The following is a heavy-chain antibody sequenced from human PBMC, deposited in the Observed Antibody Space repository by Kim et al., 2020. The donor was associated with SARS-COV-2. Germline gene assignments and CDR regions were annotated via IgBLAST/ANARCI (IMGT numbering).Heavy chain of an antibody. CDR2: ISYDGSNK. D-gene: IGHD6-19*01. J-gene: IGHJ4*02. CDR1: GFTFSSYP. Sequence: GGSLRLSCAASGFTFSSYPMHWVRQAPGKGLEWVAIISYDGSNKHYADFVKGRFTISRDNSKNTLFLQMNSLTPEDTAVYYCAREGSSGWNPHWGQGSLVTVSS. V-gene: IGHV3-30-3*01. CDR3: AREGSSGWNPH.